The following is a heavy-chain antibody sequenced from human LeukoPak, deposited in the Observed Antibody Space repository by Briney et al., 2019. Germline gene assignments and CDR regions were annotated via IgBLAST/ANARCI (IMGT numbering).Heavy chain of an antibody. CDR1: GYTFTSYY. J-gene: IGHJ1*01. CDR3: ARVSHSVVAATRYFQH. Sequence: GASVKVSCKASGYTFTSYYMHWVRQAPGQGLEWMGIINPSGGSTSYAQKFQGRVTMTRDTSISTAYMELSRLRSDDTAVYYCARVSHSVVAATRYFQHWGQGTLVTVSS. CDR2: INPSGGST. V-gene: IGHV1-46*01. D-gene: IGHD2-15*01.